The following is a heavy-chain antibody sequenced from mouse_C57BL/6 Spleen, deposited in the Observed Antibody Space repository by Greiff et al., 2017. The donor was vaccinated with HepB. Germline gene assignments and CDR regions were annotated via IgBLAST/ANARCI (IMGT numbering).Heavy chain of an antibody. CDR2: INPSNGGT. D-gene: IGHD2-1*01. Sequence: QVQLKQPGTELVKPGASVKLSCKASGYTFTSYWMHWVKQRPGQGLEWIGNINPSNGGTNYNEKFKSKATLTVDKSSSTAYMQLSSLTSEDSAVYYCARLRGYYGAMDYWGQGTSVTVSS. V-gene: IGHV1-53*01. J-gene: IGHJ4*01. CDR3: ARLRGYYGAMDY. CDR1: GYTFTSYW.